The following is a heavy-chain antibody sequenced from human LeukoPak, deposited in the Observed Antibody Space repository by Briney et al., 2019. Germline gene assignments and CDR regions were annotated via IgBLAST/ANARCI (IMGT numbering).Heavy chain of an antibody. CDR1: GGSISSYY. D-gene: IGHD1-26*01. CDR2: IYYSGST. J-gene: IGHJ3*02. Sequence: SETLSLTCTVSGGSISSYYWSWIRQPPGKGLEWIGYIYYSGSTNYNPSLKSRVTISVDTSKNQFSLKLSSVTAADTAVYYCAKGIVGAADAFDIWGQGTMVTVSS. V-gene: IGHV4-59*01. CDR3: AKGIVGAADAFDI.